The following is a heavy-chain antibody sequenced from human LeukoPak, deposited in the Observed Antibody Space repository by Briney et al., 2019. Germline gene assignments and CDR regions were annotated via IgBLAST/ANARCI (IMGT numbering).Heavy chain of an antibody. CDR1: GFTFSSYS. CDR2: ISSSSSYI. D-gene: IGHD3-10*01. V-gene: IGHV3-21*01. J-gene: IGHJ4*02. Sequence: PGGSLRLSCAASGFTFSSYSMNWVRQAPGKGLEWVSSISSSSSYIYYADSVKGRFTISRDNAKNSLYLQMNSLRAEDTAVYYRAKDFGMVRGVYYFDCWGQGTLVTVSS. CDR3: AKDFGMVRGVYYFDC.